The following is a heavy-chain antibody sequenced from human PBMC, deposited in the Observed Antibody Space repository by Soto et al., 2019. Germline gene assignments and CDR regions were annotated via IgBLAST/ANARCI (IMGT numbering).Heavy chain of an antibody. D-gene: IGHD2-2*01. J-gene: IGHJ3*02. CDR1: GFTFSNYG. CDR2: IWFDGSDK. V-gene: IGHV3-33*03. CDR3: ARFYCRSPSCYSVCAVAI. Sequence: QVQLVESGGGVVQPGRSLRLSCAASGFTFSNYGMHWVRQAPGKGLEWVALIWFDGSDKYYADSVKGRFTLSRDNSKNPLDMQMHILRAEATAVYYWARFYCRSPSCYSVCAVAIRGQGTIVTVSS.